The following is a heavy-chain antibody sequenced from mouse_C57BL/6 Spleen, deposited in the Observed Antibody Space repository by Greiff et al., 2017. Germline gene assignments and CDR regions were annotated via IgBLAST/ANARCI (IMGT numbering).Heavy chain of an antibody. Sequence: QVQLQQPGAELVKPGASVKLSCKASGYTFTSYWMHWVKQRPGRGLEWIGRIDPNSGGTKYNEKFKSKATLTVDKPSSTAYMQLSSLTSADSAVYYCARSGNYGSSYNWYFDVWGTGTTVTVSS. CDR2: IDPNSGGT. J-gene: IGHJ1*03. CDR3: ARSGNYGSSYNWYFDV. D-gene: IGHD1-1*01. V-gene: IGHV1-72*01. CDR1: GYTFTSYW.